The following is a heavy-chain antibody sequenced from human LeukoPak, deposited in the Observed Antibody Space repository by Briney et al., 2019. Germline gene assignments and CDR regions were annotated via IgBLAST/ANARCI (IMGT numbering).Heavy chain of an antibody. V-gene: IGHV3-7*03. J-gene: IGHJ5*02. CDR1: GFTFTSYW. D-gene: IGHD1-1*01. CDR2: IKRDGSET. CDR3: ARDGPFSSPTSGWFYP. Sequence: PGGSLRLSCAASGFTFTSYWMSWVRQVPGKGLEWVANIKRDGSETHYVDSVKGRFTISRDNAKNSLFLQMNSLTAEDTAVYSCARDGPFSSPTSGWFYPWGQGTLVTVSS.